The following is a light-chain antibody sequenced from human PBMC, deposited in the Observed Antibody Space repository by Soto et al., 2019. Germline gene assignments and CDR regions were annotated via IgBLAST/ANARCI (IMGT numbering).Light chain of an antibody. CDR3: QHYHSQSIT. Sequence: DILLIQSHATLSASVGDRITITCRASENIFKFLAWYQQRSGSAPNLLIYAASDLERGVPSRFSGSGSGTEFTLTIDNLQPNDSATYFCQHYHSQSITFGGGTQVDVK. V-gene: IGKV1-5*01. CDR1: ENIFKF. J-gene: IGKJ4*01. CDR2: AAS.